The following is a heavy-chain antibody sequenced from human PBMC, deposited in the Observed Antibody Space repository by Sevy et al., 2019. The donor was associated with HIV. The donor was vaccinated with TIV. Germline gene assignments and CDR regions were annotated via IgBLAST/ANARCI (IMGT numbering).Heavy chain of an antibody. V-gene: IGHV1-46*03. J-gene: IGHJ5*02. CDR1: GYTFTSYY. CDR2: INPTGGST. D-gene: IGHD6-6*01. CDR3: AREGSSTTKNNWFDP. Sequence: ASVKVSCKASGYTFTSYYMHWVRQAPGQGLEWMGIINPTGGSTSYAQKFQGRVTMTRDTSTSTVYMELSSLRSEDTAVYHCAREGSSTTKNNWFDPWGQGTLVTVSS.